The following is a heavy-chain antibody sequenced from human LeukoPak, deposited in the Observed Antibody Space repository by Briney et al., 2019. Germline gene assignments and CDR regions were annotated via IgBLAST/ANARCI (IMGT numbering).Heavy chain of an antibody. J-gene: IGHJ4*02. CDR1: GFTFSSYA. V-gene: IGHV3-23*01. Sequence: QPGGSLRLSCAASGFTFSSYAMSWVRQAPGKGLEWVSAISGSGGNTYYADSVKGRFTISRDNSKNTLYLQMNSLRAEDTAVYYCAKDGFDYGDPTGFDYWGQGTLVTVSS. CDR3: AKDGFDYGDPTGFDY. CDR2: ISGSGGNT. D-gene: IGHD4-17*01.